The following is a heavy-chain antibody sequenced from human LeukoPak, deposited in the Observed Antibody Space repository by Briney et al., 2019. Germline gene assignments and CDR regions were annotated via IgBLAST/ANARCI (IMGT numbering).Heavy chain of an antibody. CDR1: GYTFSNYA. Sequence: GASVKVSCKASGYTFSNYAIHWVRQAPGQRLEWMGWINAGNGDTKYSQEFQGRVTITTDTSTSTVYMELSSLRSEDTAVYYCARAERYSSSWYFYGFYFDYWGQGTLVTVSS. V-gene: IGHV1-3*03. D-gene: IGHD6-13*01. CDR3: ARAERYSSSWYFYGFYFDY. CDR2: INAGNGDT. J-gene: IGHJ4*02.